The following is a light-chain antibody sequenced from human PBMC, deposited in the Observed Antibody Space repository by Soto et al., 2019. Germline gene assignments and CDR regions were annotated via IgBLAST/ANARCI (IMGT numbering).Light chain of an antibody. V-gene: IGLV2-8*01. CDR2: EVT. CDR3: SSYAGNNNFCV. Sequence: QSALTQPPSASGSPGQSVTISCIGTSSDVGGYDYVSWYQQHPGKAPKLIISEVTKRPSGVPDRFSGSKSGNTASLTVSWLQAEDEADYYCSSYAGNNNFCVFGTGTKLTVL. J-gene: IGLJ1*01. CDR1: SSDVGGYDY.